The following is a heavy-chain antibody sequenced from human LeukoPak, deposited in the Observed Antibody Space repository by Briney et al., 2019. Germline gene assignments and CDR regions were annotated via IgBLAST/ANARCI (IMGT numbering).Heavy chain of an antibody. V-gene: IGHV4-34*01. CDR3: ARHDRAMKGRGALDY. J-gene: IGHJ4*02. Sequence: SETLSLTCAVYGGSFSGYYWSWIRQPPGKGLEWIGEINHSGSTNYNPSLKSRVTISVDTSKNQFSLKLSSVTAADTAVYYCARHDRAMKGRGALDYWGQGTLVTVSS. D-gene: IGHD1-26*01. CDR2: INHSGST. CDR1: GGSFSGYY.